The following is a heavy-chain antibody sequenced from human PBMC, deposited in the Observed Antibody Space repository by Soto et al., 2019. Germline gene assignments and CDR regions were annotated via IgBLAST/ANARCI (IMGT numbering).Heavy chain of an antibody. J-gene: IGHJ4*01. Sequence: EVQLLESGGGLVQPGGSQRLSCAASGFTFSDHYMDWVRQAPGKGLEWVGRIRNKANSYTTDYAASVKGRFTISRDDSKDSRYLQMNSLKTDDTAIYYCARDSWKWAYFAYWGHGTLATVSS. V-gene: IGHV3-72*01. D-gene: IGHD1-26*01. CDR1: GFTFSDHY. CDR3: ARDSWKWAYFAY. CDR2: IRNKANSYTT.